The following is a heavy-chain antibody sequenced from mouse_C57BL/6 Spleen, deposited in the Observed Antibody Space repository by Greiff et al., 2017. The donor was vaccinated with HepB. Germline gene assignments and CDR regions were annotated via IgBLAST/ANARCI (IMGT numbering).Heavy chain of an antibody. CDR2: INPNNGGT. CDR3: ARSYGVTYYYAMDY. CDR1: GYTFTDYY. V-gene: IGHV1-26*01. J-gene: IGHJ4*01. D-gene: IGHD6-5*01. Sequence: VQLQQSGPELVKPGASVKISCKASGYTFTDYYMNWVKQSHGKSLEWIGDINPNNGGTSYNQKFKGKATLTVDKSSSTAYMELRSLTSEDSAVYYCARSYGVTYYYAMDYWGQGTSVTVSS.